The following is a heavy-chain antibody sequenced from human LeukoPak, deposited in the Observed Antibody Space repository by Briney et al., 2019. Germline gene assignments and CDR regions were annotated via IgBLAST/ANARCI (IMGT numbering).Heavy chain of an antibody. D-gene: IGHD3-10*01. J-gene: IGHJ5*02. CDR2: INHSGST. V-gene: IGHV4-34*01. CDR3: ARDGRSYYGSGSYSNNWFDP. CDR1: GGSFSGYY. Sequence: PSETLSLTCAVYGGSFSGYYWSWIRQPPGKGLEWIGEINHSGSTNYNPPLKSRVTISVDTSKNQFSLKLSSVTAADTAVYYCARDGRSYYGSGSYSNNWFDPWGQGTLVTVSS.